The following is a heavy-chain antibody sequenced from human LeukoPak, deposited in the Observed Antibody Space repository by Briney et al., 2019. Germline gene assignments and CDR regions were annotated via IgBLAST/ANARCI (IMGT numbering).Heavy chain of an antibody. J-gene: IGHJ3*02. Sequence: GGSLRLSCAASGFTFSNAWMSWVRQAPGKGLERVGRIKSKTDGGTTDYAAPVKGRFTISRDDSKNTLYLQMNSLKTEDTAVYYCTTGTPPGYCSSTSCYRGDAFDIWGQGTMVTVSS. V-gene: IGHV3-15*01. CDR1: GFTFSNAW. CDR2: IKSKTDGGTT. D-gene: IGHD2-2*01. CDR3: TTGTPPGYCSSTSCYRGDAFDI.